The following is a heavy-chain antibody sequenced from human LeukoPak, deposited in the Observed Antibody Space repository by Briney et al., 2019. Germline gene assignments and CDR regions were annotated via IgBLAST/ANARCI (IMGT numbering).Heavy chain of an antibody. CDR2: INPNSGGT. Sequence: ASVKVSCKASGYTFTGCYMHWVRQAPGQGLEWMVWINPNSGGTNYAQKFQGRVTMTRDTSISTAYMELSRLRSDDTAVYYCARDLRGYSYETKWGQGTVVTVSS. D-gene: IGHD5-18*01. J-gene: IGHJ4*02. V-gene: IGHV1-2*02. CDR1: GYTFTGCY. CDR3: ARDLRGYSYETK.